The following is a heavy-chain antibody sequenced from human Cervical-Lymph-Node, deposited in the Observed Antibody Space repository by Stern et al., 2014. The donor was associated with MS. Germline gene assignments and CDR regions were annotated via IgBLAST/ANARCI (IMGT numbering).Heavy chain of an antibody. V-gene: IGHV1-3*01. Sequence: QVQLVESGAEVKKPGASVKVSSKASGYTFTSYAMHWVRQAPGQRLEWMGWINDGNGNTKYSQKFQGRVTITRDTSASTAYMELSSLRSEDTAVYYCARGPLRYFDWLPMYGMDVWGQGTTVTVSS. CDR1: GYTFTSYA. D-gene: IGHD3-9*01. J-gene: IGHJ6*02. CDR2: INDGNGNT. CDR3: ARGPLRYFDWLPMYGMDV.